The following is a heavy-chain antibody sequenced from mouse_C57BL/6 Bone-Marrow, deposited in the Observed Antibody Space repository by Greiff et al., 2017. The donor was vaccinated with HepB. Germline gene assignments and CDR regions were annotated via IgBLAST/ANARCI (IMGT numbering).Heavy chain of an antibody. Sequence: DVQLVESGGGLVKPGGSLKLSCVASGFTFSDYGMHWVRQAPEKGLEWVAYISSGSSTIYYADTVKGRFTISRDNAKNTLFLQMTSLRSEDTAMYYCARGYLLLRYWGQGTLVTVSA. CDR2: ISSGSSTI. D-gene: IGHD1-1*01. V-gene: IGHV5-17*01. CDR1: GFTFSDYG. CDR3: ARGYLLLRY. J-gene: IGHJ3*01.